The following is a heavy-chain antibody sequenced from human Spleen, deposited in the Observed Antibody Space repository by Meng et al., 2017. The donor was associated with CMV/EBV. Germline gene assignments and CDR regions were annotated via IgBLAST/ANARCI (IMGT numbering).Heavy chain of an antibody. CDR3: AKAPNLLAAIGTEYYFDY. J-gene: IGHJ4*02. Sequence: SVKVSCKASGGPFSRLHISWVRQAPGQGLEWMGRIIPILGIANYAQKFQGRVRITADKSTSTAYMELSSLRSEDTAVYYCAKAPNLLAAIGTEYYFDYWGQGTLVTVSS. D-gene: IGHD6-13*01. CDR2: IIPILGIA. CDR1: GGPFSRLH. V-gene: IGHV1-69*02.